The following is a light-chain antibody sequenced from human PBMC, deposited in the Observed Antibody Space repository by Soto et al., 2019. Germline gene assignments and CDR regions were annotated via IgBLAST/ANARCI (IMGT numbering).Light chain of an antibody. CDR3: GTWDSSLTVAV. CDR2: DND. V-gene: IGLV1-51*01. Sequence: QSVLTQPPSVSAAPGQKVSIYCAGSSSNIGNNDVSWYQQLPGTAPKLLIYDNDKRPSGIPDRFSGSKSGTSATLGITGLQAGDEADYYCGTWDSSLTVAVFGGGTKLTVL. CDR1: SSNIGNND. J-gene: IGLJ3*02.